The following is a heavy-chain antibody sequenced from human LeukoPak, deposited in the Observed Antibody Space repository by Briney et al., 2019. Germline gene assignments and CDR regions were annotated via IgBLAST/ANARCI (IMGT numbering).Heavy chain of an antibody. V-gene: IGHV4-59*08. J-gene: IGHJ4*02. CDR3: ASFAGAGADHFDY. Sequence: SETLSLTCTVSGGSISSYYWSWIRQPPGQGLEWIGYIYYSGGTNYNPSLKSRVTISVDTTKNQLSLKLSSVTAAETAVYYCASFAGAGADHFDYWGQGTLVTVSS. D-gene: IGHD6-19*01. CDR2: IYYSGGT. CDR1: GGSISSYY.